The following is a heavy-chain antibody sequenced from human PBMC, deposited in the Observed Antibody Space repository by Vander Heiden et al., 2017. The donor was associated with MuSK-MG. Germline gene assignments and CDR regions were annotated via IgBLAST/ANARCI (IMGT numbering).Heavy chain of an antibody. J-gene: IGHJ4*01. CDR1: GFTFSDYS. Sequence: EVQLVESGGGLVQPRGSLRLSCAASGFTFSDYSMNWVRQAPGKGLEWVSYISSGGSTIYHADAVKGRFTISRDNAKNSFYLQMKRMRAEDTAVYYCVRDRGTSGYYFAYWGHGTMVTVSS. V-gene: IGHV3-48*01. CDR2: ISSGGSTI. CDR3: VRDRGTSGYYFAY. D-gene: IGHD3-10*01.